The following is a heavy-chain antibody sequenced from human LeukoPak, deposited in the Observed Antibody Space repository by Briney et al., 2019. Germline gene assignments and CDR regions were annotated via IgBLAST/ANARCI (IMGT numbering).Heavy chain of an antibody. D-gene: IGHD1-26*01. CDR3: ASGIRVGVGEGAFDI. V-gene: IGHV1-2*02. CDR2: INPNSGGT. Sequence: VASVKVSCKASGYTFTGYYMHWVRQAPGQGLEWMGWINPNSGGTNYAQKFQGRVTMTRDTSISTAYMELSRLRSDDTAVYYCASGIRVGVGEGAFDIWGQGTMVTVSS. J-gene: IGHJ3*02. CDR1: GYTFTGYY.